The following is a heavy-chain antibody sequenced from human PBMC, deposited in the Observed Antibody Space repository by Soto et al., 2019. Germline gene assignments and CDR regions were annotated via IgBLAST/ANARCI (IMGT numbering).Heavy chain of an antibody. CDR1: GYTFNSHG. D-gene: IGHD3-22*01. V-gene: IGHV1-18*04. CDR3: ARWRIHYDSSEDLDY. CDR2: INSYNGHT. J-gene: IGHJ4*02. Sequence: ASVKVSCNAFGYTFNSHGISWLRQAPGQRLEWMGWINSYNGHTNYAQKLQGRVTMTTDTSASTAYLELRSLGSDDTAVYYCARWRIHYDSSEDLDYWGQGTLVTVSS.